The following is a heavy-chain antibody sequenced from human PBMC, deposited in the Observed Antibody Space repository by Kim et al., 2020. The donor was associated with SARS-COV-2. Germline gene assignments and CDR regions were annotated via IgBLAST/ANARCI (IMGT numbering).Heavy chain of an antibody. V-gene: IGHV4-59*13. CDR3: AREGYCSSTSCPGGMDV. J-gene: IGHJ6*02. Sequence: SETLSLTCTVSGGSISSYYWSWIRQPPGKGLEWIGYIYYSGSTNYNPSLKSRVTISVDTSKNQFSLKLSSVTAADTAVYYCAREGYCSSTSCPGGMDVWGQGTTVTVSS. CDR1: GGSISSYY. D-gene: IGHD2-2*01. CDR2: IYYSGST.